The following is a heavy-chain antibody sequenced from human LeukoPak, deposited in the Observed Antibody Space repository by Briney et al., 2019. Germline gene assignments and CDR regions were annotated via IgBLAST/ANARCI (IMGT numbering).Heavy chain of an antibody. V-gene: IGHV3-30*18. Sequence: GGSLRLSCAASGFTFSSYSMNWVRQAPGKGLEWVAVISYDGSNKYYADSVKGRFTISRDNSKNTLYLQMNSLRAEDTAVYYCAKGSGYSYGYPNWFDPWGQGTLVTVSS. CDR1: GFTFSSYS. J-gene: IGHJ5*02. D-gene: IGHD5-18*01. CDR2: ISYDGSNK. CDR3: AKGSGYSYGYPNWFDP.